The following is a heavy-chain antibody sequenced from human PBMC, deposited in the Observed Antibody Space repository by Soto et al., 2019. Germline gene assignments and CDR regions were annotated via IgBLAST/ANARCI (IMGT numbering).Heavy chain of an antibody. J-gene: IGHJ3*01. CDR3: ASGRLDDYIWGSYRYRSDFDF. V-gene: IGHV4-34*01. Sequence: PSETLSLTCAGSGGSFSGYYLSWIRQPPGKGLEWIGEINHSGSTNYNPSLKSRVTISVDTSKNQFSLKLTSVTAADTAVYYFASGRLDDYIWGSYRYRSDFDFWGQGTMVPVSS. CDR1: GGSFSGYY. CDR2: INHSGST. D-gene: IGHD3-16*02.